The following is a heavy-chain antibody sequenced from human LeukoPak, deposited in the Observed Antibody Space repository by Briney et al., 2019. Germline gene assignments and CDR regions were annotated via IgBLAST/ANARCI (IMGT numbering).Heavy chain of an antibody. CDR3: ARGGYMDV. J-gene: IGHJ6*03. CDR1: GFSFDDYA. Sequence: GGSLRLSCAASGFSFDDYAMHWVRQAPGKGLEWVSGIGLNRGSIGYADSVKGRFTISSDNAKNSLYLQMNSLRAEDTAVYYCARGGYMDVWGKGTTVTVSS. V-gene: IGHV3-9*01. CDR2: IGLNRGSI.